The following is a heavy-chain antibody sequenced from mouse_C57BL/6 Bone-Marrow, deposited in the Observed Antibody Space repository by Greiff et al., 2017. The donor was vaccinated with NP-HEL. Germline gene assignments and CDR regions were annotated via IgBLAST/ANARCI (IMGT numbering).Heavy chain of an antibody. CDR2: IFPGSGST. CDR1: GYTFTDYY. D-gene: IGHD2-4*01. V-gene: IGHV1-75*01. Sequence: QVQLQQSGPELVKPGASVKISCKASGYTFTDYYINWVKQRPGQGLEWIGWIFPGSGSTYYNEKFKGKATLTVDKSSSTAYMLLSSLTSEDTTVYFCARGEGLGGDGYYYAMDYWGQGTSVTVSS. CDR3: ARGEGLGGDGYYYAMDY. J-gene: IGHJ4*01.